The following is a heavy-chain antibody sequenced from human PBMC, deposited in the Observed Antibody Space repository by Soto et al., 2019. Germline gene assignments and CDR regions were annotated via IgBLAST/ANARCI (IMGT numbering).Heavy chain of an antibody. D-gene: IGHD4-17*01. J-gene: IGHJ6*02. CDR2: IKHSGST. V-gene: IGHV4-34*01. CDR1: GGSFSGNY. Sequence: QVQLQQWGAGLLKPSETLSLTCAVYGGSFSGNYWNWIRQPPGKGLEWIGEIKHSGSTNYNPSLKSRVTTSVDTSKNQFSLKLSSVTAADTAMYYCARDDYGDHYYYGMDVWGQGTTVTVSS. CDR3: ARDDYGDHYYYGMDV.